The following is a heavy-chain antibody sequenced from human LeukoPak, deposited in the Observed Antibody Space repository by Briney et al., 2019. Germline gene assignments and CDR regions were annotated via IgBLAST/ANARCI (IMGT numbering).Heavy chain of an antibody. CDR1: GFTFGSYG. CDR2: VRYDGSNK. Sequence: GGSLRLSCAASGFTFGSYGMHWVRQAPGKGLEWVAFVRYDGSNKYYADSVKGRFTISRDNSENTVYLQMNSLRAEDTAVYYCAKGGSSSFYSDYWGQGTLVTVSS. CDR3: AKGGSSSFYSDY. V-gene: IGHV3-30*02. J-gene: IGHJ4*02. D-gene: IGHD6-6*01.